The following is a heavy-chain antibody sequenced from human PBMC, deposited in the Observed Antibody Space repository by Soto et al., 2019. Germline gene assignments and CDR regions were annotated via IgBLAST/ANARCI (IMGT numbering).Heavy chain of an antibody. CDR1: GYTFTGYY. D-gene: IGHD2-15*01. CDR3: ARGGICSGGSCYSRGYYGMDV. CDR2: INPNSGGT. Sequence: ASVKVSCKASGYTFTGYYMHWVRQAPGQGLEWMGWINPNSGGTNYAQKFQGWVTMTRDTSISTAYMELSRLRSDDTAVYYCARGGICSGGSCYSRGYYGMDVWGQGTTVTVS. J-gene: IGHJ6*02. V-gene: IGHV1-2*04.